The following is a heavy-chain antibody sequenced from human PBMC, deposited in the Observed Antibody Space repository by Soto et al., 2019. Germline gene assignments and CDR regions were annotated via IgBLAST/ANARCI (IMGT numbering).Heavy chain of an antibody. CDR1: GFTFSSYA. D-gene: IGHD3-16*02. V-gene: IGHV3-23*01. CDR3: AKVDAYSYRTDH. CDR2: ISGSGGST. J-gene: IGHJ4*02. Sequence: HPVGSLRLSCAASGFTFSSYAMSWVRQAPGKGLEWVSAISGSGGSTYYADSVKGRFTISRDNSKNTLYLQMNSLRAEDTAVYFCAKVDAYSYRTDHWGQGTLVTVSS.